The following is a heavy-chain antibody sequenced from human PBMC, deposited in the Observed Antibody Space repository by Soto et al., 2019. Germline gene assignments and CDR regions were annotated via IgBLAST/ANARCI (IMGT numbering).Heavy chain of an antibody. D-gene: IGHD7-27*01. CDR1: GGSISSSSYY. J-gene: IGHJ4*02. V-gene: IGHV4-39*07. Sequence: PSETLSLTCTVSGGSISSSSYYWGWIRQPPGKGLEWIGSIYYSGSTYYNPSLKSRVTISVDTSKNQFSLKLSSVTAADTAVYYCASRGTLTGPADYWGQGTLVTSPQ. CDR2: IYYSGST. CDR3: ASRGTLTGPADY.